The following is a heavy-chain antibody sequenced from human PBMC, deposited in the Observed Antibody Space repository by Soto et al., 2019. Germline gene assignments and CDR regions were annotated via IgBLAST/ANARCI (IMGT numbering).Heavy chain of an antibody. Sequence: PSETLSLTCTVSGGSISSGDYYWSWIRQPPGKGLEWIGYSYYSGSTYYNPSLKSRVTISVDTSKNQFSLKLSSVTAADTAVYYCARAGRSSSWPYEDYYYGMDVWGQGTTVTVSS. D-gene: IGHD6-13*01. CDR1: GGSISSGDYY. CDR3: ARAGRSSSWPYEDYYYGMDV. J-gene: IGHJ6*02. CDR2: SYYSGST. V-gene: IGHV4-30-4*01.